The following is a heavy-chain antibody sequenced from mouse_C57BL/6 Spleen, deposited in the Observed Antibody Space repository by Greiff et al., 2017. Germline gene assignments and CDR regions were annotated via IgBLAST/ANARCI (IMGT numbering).Heavy chain of an antibody. D-gene: IGHD1-1*01. CDR3: ASHYYGSSYDFDY. J-gene: IGHJ2*01. CDR2: IRNKANGYTT. Sequence: EVQGVESGGGLVQPGGSLSLSCAASGFTFTDYYMSWVRQPPGKALEWLGFIRNKANGYTTEYSASVKGWFTISRDNSQSILYLQMNALRAEDSATYYCASHYYGSSYDFDYWGQGTTLTVSS. V-gene: IGHV7-3*01. CDR1: GFTFTDYY.